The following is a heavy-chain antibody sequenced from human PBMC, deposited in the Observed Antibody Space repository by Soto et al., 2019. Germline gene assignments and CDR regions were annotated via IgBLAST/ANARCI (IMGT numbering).Heavy chain of an antibody. D-gene: IGHD2-21*02. CDR2: IYWDDDK. V-gene: IGHV2-5*02. CDR1: GLSLSTTGVG. Sequence: QITLKESGPTLVKPTQTLTLTCTFSGLSLSTTGVGVGWIRQPPGKALEWLALIYWDDDKRYSPSLKSRLTSTKDTSKNPVVLTMTNRDPVDTATYYCVQSRCGGDCLQSYSSHSYYGLDVWGQGTTVTVSS. J-gene: IGHJ6*02. CDR3: VQSRCGGDCLQSYSSHSYYGLDV.